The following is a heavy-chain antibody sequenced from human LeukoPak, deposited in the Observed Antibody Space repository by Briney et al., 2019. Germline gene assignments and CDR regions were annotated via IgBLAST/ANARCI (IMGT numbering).Heavy chain of an antibody. D-gene: IGHD2-21*02. CDR3: ARAPGVTYFDY. CDR1: GFTFSTYA. Sequence: PGASLRLFCAASGFTFSTYAMNWVRQAPGKGLEWVSAISGSDSNTYYADSVKGRFTISRDNSKNTLYLQMNSLRAEDTAVYYCARAPGVTYFDYWGQGTLVTVSS. V-gene: IGHV3-23*01. J-gene: IGHJ4*02. CDR2: ISGSDSNT.